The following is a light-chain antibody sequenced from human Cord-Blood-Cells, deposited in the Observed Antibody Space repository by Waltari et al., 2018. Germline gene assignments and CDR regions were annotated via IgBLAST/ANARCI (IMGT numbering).Light chain of an antibody. CDR3: SSYTSSSTLDVV. CDR1: SSDVGGYHY. J-gene: IGLJ2*01. Sequence: QSALTQPASVSGSPGQSITISCTGTSSDVGGYHYVSWYQQNPGKAPKLMIYDVSNRPSGVSNRFSGSKSGNTASLTISGLQAEDEADYYCSSYTSSSTLDVVFGGGTKLTVL. CDR2: DVS. V-gene: IGLV2-14*01.